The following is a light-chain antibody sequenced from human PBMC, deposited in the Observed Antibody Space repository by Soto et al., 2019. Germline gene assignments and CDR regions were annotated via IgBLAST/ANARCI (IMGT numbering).Light chain of an antibody. CDR2: DVS. CDR3: SSYTTSSPHVV. V-gene: IGLV2-14*01. Sequence: QSALTQPASVSGSPRQSITISCTGTSSDVGGYNYVSWYQQHPGKAPKLMIYDVSNRPSGVSNRFSGAKSGNTASLTISGLQAEDEADYYCSSYTTSSPHVVFGGGTKVTVL. CDR1: SSDVGGYNY. J-gene: IGLJ2*01.